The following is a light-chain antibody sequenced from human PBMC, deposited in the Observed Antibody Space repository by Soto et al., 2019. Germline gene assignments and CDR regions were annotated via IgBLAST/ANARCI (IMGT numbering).Light chain of an antibody. J-gene: IGLJ2*01. V-gene: IGLV2-14*01. CDR2: EVS. CDR3: SSYSSSSKVL. Sequence: QSALTQPASVSGSPGKSITISCTGTSSDVGGYNFVSWYQHHPGKAPKLMIYEVSNRPSGVSNRFSASKSDNTASLTISGLQAEDEAHYYCSSYSSSSKVLFGGGTKLTVL. CDR1: SSDVGGYNF.